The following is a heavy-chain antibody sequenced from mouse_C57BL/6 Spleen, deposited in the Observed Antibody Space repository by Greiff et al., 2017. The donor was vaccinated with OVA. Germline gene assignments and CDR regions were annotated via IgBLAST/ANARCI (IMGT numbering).Heavy chain of an antibody. J-gene: IGHJ4*01. V-gene: IGHV2-9*01. CDR1: GFSLTSYG. Sequence: VKVVESGPGLVAPSQSLSITCTVSGFSLTSYGVDWVRQPPGKGLEWLGVIWGGGSTNYNSALMSRLSISKDNSKSQVFLKMNSLQTDDTAMYYCAKRMYGNYLAMDYWGQGTSVTVSS. CDR3: AKRMYGNYLAMDY. D-gene: IGHD2-10*02. CDR2: IWGGGST.